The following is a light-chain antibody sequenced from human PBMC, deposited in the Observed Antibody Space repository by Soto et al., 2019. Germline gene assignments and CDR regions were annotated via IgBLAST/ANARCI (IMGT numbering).Light chain of an antibody. CDR1: QSISTW. J-gene: IGKJ1*01. V-gene: IGKV1-5*01. CDR3: QQYNSYPWT. CDR2: GAS. Sequence: DIPMTQSPSTLSASAGDRVTITCRASQSISTWLAWYQQKPGKAPKLLIYGASSLASGVPSRFSGSGSGTEFTLTINTLQPADFATYYCQQYNSYPWTFGQGTKV.